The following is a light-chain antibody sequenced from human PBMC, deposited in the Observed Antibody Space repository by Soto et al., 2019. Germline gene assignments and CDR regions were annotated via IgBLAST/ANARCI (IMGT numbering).Light chain of an antibody. CDR1: QSVSSS. J-gene: IGKJ2*01. V-gene: IGKV3-15*01. Sequence: EIVMTQSPATLSVSPGERATLSCRASQSVSSSLAWYQQKPGQAPRLLIYGASTRATGIPARFSGSGSGTEFTLTISSLQSEDFATYYCLQDYNYPQTFGLGTKLEIK. CDR3: LQDYNYPQT. CDR2: GAS.